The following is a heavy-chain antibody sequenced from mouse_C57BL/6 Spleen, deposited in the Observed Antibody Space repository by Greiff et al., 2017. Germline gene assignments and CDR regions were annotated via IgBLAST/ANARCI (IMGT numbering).Heavy chain of an antibody. CDR2: ISYDGSN. V-gene: IGHV3-6*01. J-gene: IGHJ3*01. CDR1: GYSITSGYY. CDR3: ARASGSGYTWFAY. D-gene: IGHD3-2*02. Sequence: EVQLQESGPGLVKPSQSLSLTCSVTGYSITSGYYWNWIRQFPGNKLEWMGYISYDGSNNYNPSLKNRISITRDTSKNQFFLKLNSVTTEDTATYYCARASGSGYTWFAYWGQGTLVTVSA.